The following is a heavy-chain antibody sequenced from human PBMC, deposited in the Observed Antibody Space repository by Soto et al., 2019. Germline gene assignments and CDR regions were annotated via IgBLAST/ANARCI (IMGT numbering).Heavy chain of an antibody. CDR1: ADSFTSNNW. CDR3: ARDHMVRGVVIYRGYYFDS. J-gene: IGHJ4*02. D-gene: IGHD3-10*01. Sequence: QVQLQESGPGLVRSSGTLSLTCTVSADSFTSNNWWTWVRQPPGKRLEWIGEISDGGSTDYNPSLKSRLTISVEKSKNQFSLRLSSVTAADTAVYYCARDHMVRGVVIYRGYYFDSWGQGALVTVSS. CDR2: ISDGGST. V-gene: IGHV4-4*02.